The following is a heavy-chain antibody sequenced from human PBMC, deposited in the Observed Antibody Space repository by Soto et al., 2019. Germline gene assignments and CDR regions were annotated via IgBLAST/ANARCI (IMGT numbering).Heavy chain of an antibody. V-gene: IGHV1-18*01. CDR3: ARRYSSGWSYYYGMDV. J-gene: IGHJ6*02. Sequence: QVQLVQSGAEVKKPGASVKVSCKASGYTFTSYGISWVRQAPGQGLGWMGWISAYNGNTNYAQKLQGRVTMTTDTSTRTAYMELRSLRSDDTAVSYCARRYSSGWSYYYGMDVWGQGTTVTVSS. CDR2: ISAYNGNT. CDR1: GYTFTSYG. D-gene: IGHD6-19*01.